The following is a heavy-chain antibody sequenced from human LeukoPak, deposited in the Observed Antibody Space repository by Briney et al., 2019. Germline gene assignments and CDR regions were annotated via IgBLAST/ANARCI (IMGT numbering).Heavy chain of an antibody. CDR3: AKLPQRATALDD. Sequence: GGSLRLSCAASGVTFTSYAMSWVRQALGKGLEWGSAISGSGGSTYYADSVKGRFTISRDNSKNTLFLQMSSLRADDTAVYYCAKLPQRATALDDWGQGTLVTVSS. J-gene: IGHJ4*02. CDR1: GVTFTSYA. V-gene: IGHV3-23*01. CDR2: ISGSGGST. D-gene: IGHD5-24*01.